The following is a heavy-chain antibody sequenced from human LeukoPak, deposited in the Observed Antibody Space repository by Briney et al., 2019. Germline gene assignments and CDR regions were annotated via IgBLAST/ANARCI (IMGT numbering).Heavy chain of an antibody. CDR3: ATLYDSSGLDAFDI. J-gene: IGHJ3*02. CDR2: ISSSSSYI. D-gene: IGHD3-22*01. V-gene: IGHV3-21*04. CDR1: GFTFSSYS. Sequence: GGSLRLSCAASGFTFSSYSMNWARQAPGKGLEWVSSISSSSSYIYYADSVKGRFTISRDNAKNSLYLQMNSLRAEDTALYYCATLYDSSGLDAFDIWGQGTMVTVSS.